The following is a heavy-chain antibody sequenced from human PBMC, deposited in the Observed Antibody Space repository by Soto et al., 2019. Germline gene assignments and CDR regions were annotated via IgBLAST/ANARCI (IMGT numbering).Heavy chain of an antibody. Sequence: PSETLSLTCAVSGGSISSGGYSWSWIRQPPGKGLEWIGYIYHSGSTYYNPSLKSRVTISVDRSKNQFSLKLSSVTAADTAVYYCARGKYSGYAFGSWRNYYGMDVWGQGTTVTVSS. CDR2: IYHSGST. CDR3: ARGKYSGYAFGSWRNYYGMDV. J-gene: IGHJ6*02. CDR1: GGSISSGGYS. V-gene: IGHV4-30-2*01. D-gene: IGHD5-12*01.